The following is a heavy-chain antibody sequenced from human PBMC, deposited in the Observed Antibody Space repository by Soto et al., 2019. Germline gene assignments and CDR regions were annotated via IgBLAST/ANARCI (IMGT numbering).Heavy chain of an antibody. J-gene: IGHJ6*02. CDR2: IMPVFPTP. D-gene: IGHD1-1*01. CDR1: GGTFSTSA. Sequence: QVQLVQSGAEVKKPGSSVKVSCKTSGGTFSTSAISWVRQAPGQGREWVGGIMPVFPTPDYAQNFQGRVTITADDSTTTAYLELTSLRADDTAVYYCARDKDRLQLGGNYYYILDVGGQGTAITVSS. V-gene: IGHV1-69*12. CDR3: ARDKDRLQLGGNYYYILDV.